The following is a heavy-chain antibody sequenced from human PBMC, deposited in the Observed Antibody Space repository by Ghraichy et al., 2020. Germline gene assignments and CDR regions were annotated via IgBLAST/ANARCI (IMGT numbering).Heavy chain of an antibody. CDR3: ARERRDGYKPFDY. D-gene: IGHD5-24*01. Sequence: SETLSLTCTVSGGSISSSSYYWGWIRQPPGKGLEWIGSIYYSGSTYYNPSLKSRVTISVDTSKNQFSLKLSSVTAADTAVYYCARERRDGYKPFDYWGQGTLVTVSS. J-gene: IGHJ4*02. V-gene: IGHV4-39*07. CDR1: GGSISSSSYY. CDR2: IYYSGST.